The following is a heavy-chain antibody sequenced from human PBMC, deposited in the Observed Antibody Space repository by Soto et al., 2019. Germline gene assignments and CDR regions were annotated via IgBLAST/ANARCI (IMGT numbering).Heavy chain of an antibody. Sequence: GGSLRLSCAASGFTFSSYAMSWARQAPGKELEWVSAISGSGGSTYYADSVKGRFTISRDNSKNTLYLQMNSLRAEDTAVYYCAKDRGDIVAKESWPSYYFDYWGQGTLVTVSS. CDR2: ISGSGGST. D-gene: IGHD5-12*01. CDR1: GFTFSSYA. CDR3: AKDRGDIVAKESWPSYYFDY. V-gene: IGHV3-23*01. J-gene: IGHJ4*02.